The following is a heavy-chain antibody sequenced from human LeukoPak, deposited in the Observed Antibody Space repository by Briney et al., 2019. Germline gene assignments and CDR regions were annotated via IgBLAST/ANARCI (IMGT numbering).Heavy chain of an antibody. CDR3: ALRDRGYGLDI. CDR2: INGGGDIM. CDR1: GFSLRAYD. J-gene: IGHJ3*02. D-gene: IGHD3-10*01. Sequence: GGSLRLSCAASGFSLRAYDLIWVRQAPGKGLDWVSIINGGGDIMMYEDSVKGRFTISRDNSKNTFYLQMNSLRVEDTAVYYCALRDRGYGLDIWGQGTMVTVSS. V-gene: IGHV3-23*01.